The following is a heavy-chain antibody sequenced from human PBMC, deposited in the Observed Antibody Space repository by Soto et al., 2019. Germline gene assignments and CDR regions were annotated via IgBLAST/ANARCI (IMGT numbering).Heavy chain of an antibody. CDR1: GFTFSSYG. CDR3: AKTMGRGGSHNQHYYYGMDV. D-gene: IGHD2-15*01. CDR2: IWYDGSNK. V-gene: IGHV3-33*06. J-gene: IGHJ6*02. Sequence: PGGSLRLSCAASGFTFSSYGMHWVRQAPGKGLEWVAVIWYDGSNKYYADSVKGRFTISRDNSKNTLYLQMNSLRAEDTAVYYCAKTMGRGGSHNQHYYYGMDVWGQGTTVTVSS.